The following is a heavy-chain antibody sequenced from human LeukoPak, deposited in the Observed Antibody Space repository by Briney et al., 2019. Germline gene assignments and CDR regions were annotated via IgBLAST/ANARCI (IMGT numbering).Heavy chain of an antibody. CDR1: GYSFTNYW. J-gene: IGHJ4*02. CDR3: AGARHGDYRWDY. CDR2: IHSADSNT. D-gene: IGHD4-17*01. V-gene: IGHV5-51*01. Sequence: ESLKISCKDSGYSFTNYWIGWVRQMPGKGLEWMGIIHSADSNTKYSPSFQGQVTISADKSISTAYLQWSGLKASDTAMYYCAGARHGDYRWDYWGQGTLVTVSS.